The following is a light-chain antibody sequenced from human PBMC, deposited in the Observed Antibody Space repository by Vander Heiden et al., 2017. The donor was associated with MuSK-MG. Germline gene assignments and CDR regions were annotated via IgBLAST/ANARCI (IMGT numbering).Light chain of an antibody. CDR2: GAS. Sequence: EIVLTQSPGTLSLSPGERATLSCRASQSVSSIYLAWYQQQPGQAPRLLISGASSRATGIPDRFSSSGSGTDFTLTISRLEPEDFAVYYCQQYGSSLWTFGQGTKVEIK. CDR1: QSVSSIY. V-gene: IGKV3-20*01. J-gene: IGKJ1*01. CDR3: QQYGSSLWT.